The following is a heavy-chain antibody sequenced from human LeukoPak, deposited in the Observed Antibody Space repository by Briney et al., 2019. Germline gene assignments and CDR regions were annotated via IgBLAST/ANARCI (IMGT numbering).Heavy chain of an antibody. V-gene: IGHV4-34*01. CDR2: INHSGST. D-gene: IGHD3-10*01. CDR1: GGSFSGYY. Sequence: SETLSLTCAVYGGSFSGYYWSWIRQPLGKGLEWIGEINHSGSTNYNPSLKSRVTISVDTSKNQFSLKLSSVTAADTAVYYCASWFWDGSGDYWGQGTLVTVSS. J-gene: IGHJ4*02. CDR3: ASWFWDGSGDY.